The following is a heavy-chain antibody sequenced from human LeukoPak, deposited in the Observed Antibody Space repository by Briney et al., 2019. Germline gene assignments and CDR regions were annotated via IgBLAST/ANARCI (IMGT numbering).Heavy chain of an antibody. Sequence: PSETLSPTCTVSGGSISSHYWSWIRQPPGKGLEWIGYISYSGSTNYNPSLKSRVTISVDTSRNQVSLKLNSVTAADTAMYYCARVGGGSYSYFDYWGQGTLVTVSS. CDR1: GGSISSHY. CDR2: ISYSGST. CDR3: ARVGGGSYSYFDY. D-gene: IGHD1-26*01. V-gene: IGHV4-59*11. J-gene: IGHJ4*02.